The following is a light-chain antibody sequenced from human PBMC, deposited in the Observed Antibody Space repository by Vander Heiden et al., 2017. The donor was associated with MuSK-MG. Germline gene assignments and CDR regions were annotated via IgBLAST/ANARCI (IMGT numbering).Light chain of an antibody. Sequence: DIQITQSPSTLSASVGDRVTIPCRASQSISSWLGWYQQKPRKAPKLLNYKASSVQSGVPSRFSGSGSGTEFTLTINRLQPDDFANYYCQQYNSYYTFGQGTKLEIK. V-gene: IGKV1-5*03. J-gene: IGKJ2*01. CDR1: QSISSW. CDR2: KAS. CDR3: QQYNSYYT.